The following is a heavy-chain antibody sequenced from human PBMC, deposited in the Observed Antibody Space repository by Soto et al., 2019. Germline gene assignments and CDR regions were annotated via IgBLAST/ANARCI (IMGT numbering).Heavy chain of an antibody. Sequence: EVQLVESGGGLVQPGGSLRLSCAASGFTFSTYEMIWVRQAPGKGLEWVSYISSSGSTIYYADSVKGRFTISRDNAKSSLYLQMNSLRAEDTAVYYCARVSQSFIEYFQYWGQGTLVTVSS. CDR2: ISSSGSTI. D-gene: IGHD3-16*02. CDR3: ARVSQSFIEYFQY. V-gene: IGHV3-48*03. J-gene: IGHJ1*01. CDR1: GFTFSTYE.